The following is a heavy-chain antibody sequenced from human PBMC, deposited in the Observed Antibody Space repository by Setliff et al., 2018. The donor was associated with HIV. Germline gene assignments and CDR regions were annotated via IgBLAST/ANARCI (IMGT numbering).Heavy chain of an antibody. CDR1: GASISSNSEY. J-gene: IGHJ5*02. CDR2: IYTNGRT. Sequence: PSETLSLTCNVSGASISSNSEYXXWIRQPAGKGLEWIGHIYTNGRTNYHPPLKRRVTISVDPSQNQFSLKLSSVTAQDTAMSYFSSANLKHLGYWFDPWGQGTLVTVSS. D-gene: IGHD1-1*01. CDR3: SSANLKHLGYWFDP. V-gene: IGHV4-61*09.